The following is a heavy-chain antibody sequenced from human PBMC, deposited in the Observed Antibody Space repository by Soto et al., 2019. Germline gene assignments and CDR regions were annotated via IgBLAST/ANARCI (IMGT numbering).Heavy chain of an antibody. CDR1: GYTFTSYD. J-gene: IGHJ4*02. D-gene: IGHD4-17*01. CDR3: ARGGPYGDYVEYYFDY. CDR2: MNPNSGNT. V-gene: IGHV1-8*01. Sequence: ASVKVSCKASGYTFTSYDINWVRQATGQGLEWMGWMNPNSGNTGYAQKFQGRVTMTRNTSISTAYMELSSLRSEDTAVDYCARGGPYGDYVEYYFDYWGQGTLVTVSS.